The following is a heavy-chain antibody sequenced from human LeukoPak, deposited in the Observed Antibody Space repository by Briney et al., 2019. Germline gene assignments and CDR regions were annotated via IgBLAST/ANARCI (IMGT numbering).Heavy chain of an antibody. J-gene: IGHJ3*02. D-gene: IGHD3-16*01. V-gene: IGHV3-21*01. CDR1: GFTFSSYS. Sequence: NPGGSLRLSCAASGFTFSSYSMNWVRQAPGKGLEWVSSISSSRSYIYYADSVKGRFTISRDNAKNSLYLQMNSLRAEDTAVYYCARDHAITFGGVTEGDAFDIWGQGTMVTVSS. CDR3: ARDHAITFGGVTEGDAFDI. CDR2: ISSSRSYI.